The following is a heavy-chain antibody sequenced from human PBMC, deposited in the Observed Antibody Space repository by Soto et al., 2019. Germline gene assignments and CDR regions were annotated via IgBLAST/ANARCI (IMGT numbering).Heavy chain of an antibody. D-gene: IGHD3-9*01. CDR2: IYYSGST. CDR1: GGSISSYY. J-gene: IGHJ6*03. V-gene: IGHV4-59*08. CDR3: ARLLTGYPFYYMDV. Sequence: SETLSLTCTVSGGSISSYYWSWIRQPPGKGLEWIGYIYYSGSTNYNPSLKSRVTISVDTSKNQFSLKLSSVTAADTAVYYCARLLTGYPFYYMDVWGKGTTVTVSS.